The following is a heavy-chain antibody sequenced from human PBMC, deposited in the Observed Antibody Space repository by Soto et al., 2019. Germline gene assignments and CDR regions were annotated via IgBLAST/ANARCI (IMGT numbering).Heavy chain of an antibody. Sequence: QVQLVQSGAEVKKPGSSVKVSCKASGGTFSSYTISWVRQAPGQGLEWMGRIIPILGIANYAQKFQGRVTITADKSTSTSCMELSSLGSGDTAVYYCAYFAGYSGYDVAKEEQPGYYMDVWGKRPTVTVSS. CDR2: IIPILGIA. CDR3: AYFAGYSGYDVAKEEQPGYYMDV. V-gene: IGHV1-69*02. CDR1: GGTFSSYT. J-gene: IGHJ6*03. D-gene: IGHD5-12*01.